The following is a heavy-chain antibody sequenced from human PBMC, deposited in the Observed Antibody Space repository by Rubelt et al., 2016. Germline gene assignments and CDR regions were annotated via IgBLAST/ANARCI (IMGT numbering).Heavy chain of an antibody. Sequence: QVQLVQSGAEVKKPGASEKVSCKASGYTFTGYYMHWVRQAPGQGLEWVGRINPNSGGTNYAPKVKGGVTMTREPSITTAYMGLSRLRSDDTAVFYCARESSSGWYIDYWGQGTLVTVSS. CDR1: GYTFTGYY. CDR3: ARESSSGWYIDY. J-gene: IGHJ4*02. D-gene: IGHD6-19*01. CDR2: INPNSGGT. V-gene: IGHV1-2*06.